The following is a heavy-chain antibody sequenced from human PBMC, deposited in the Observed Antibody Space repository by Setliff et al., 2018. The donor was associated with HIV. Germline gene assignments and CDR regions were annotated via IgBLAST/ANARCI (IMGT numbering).Heavy chain of an antibody. CDR3: AKGQGPVDY. CDR1: GYSSTSYG. J-gene: IGHJ4*02. CDR2: ISVYNGNT. V-gene: IGHV1-18*01. Sequence: ASVKVSCKASGYSSTSYGIAWVRQAPGQGLEWMGWISVYNGNTNYAQNLQGRVTMTTDRSTTTAYMELRSLRSDDTAVYYCAKGQGPVDYWGQGTLVTVSS.